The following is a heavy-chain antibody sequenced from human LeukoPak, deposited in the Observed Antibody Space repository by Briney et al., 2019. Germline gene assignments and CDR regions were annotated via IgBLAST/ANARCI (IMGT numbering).Heavy chain of an antibody. CDR2: IYYSGST. V-gene: IGHV4-39*01. D-gene: IGHD2-21*02. CDR3: ARRRHCGGDCDGNWFDP. CDR1: GGSISSSSYY. J-gene: IGHJ5*02. Sequence: SETLSLTCTVSGGSISSSSYYWGWIRQPPGKGLEWIGSIYYSGSTYYNPSLKSRVTISVDTSKNQFSLKLSSVTAADTAVYYCARRRHCGGDCDGNWFDPWGQGTLVTVSS.